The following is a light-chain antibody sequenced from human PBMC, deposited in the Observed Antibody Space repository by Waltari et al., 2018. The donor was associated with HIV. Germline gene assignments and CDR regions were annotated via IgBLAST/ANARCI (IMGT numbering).Light chain of an antibody. J-gene: IGKJ3*01. Sequence: DIVMTQTPLSLSVTPGQPASISCKYSQSLLHSDGKTYLYWYLQKPGQSPQLLIYEVSHRFAGVPERFSGSGSGTDFTLKISRVEAEDVGVYYCMQSIQPPFTFGPGTKVDIK. CDR1: QSLLHSDGKTY. CDR2: EVS. V-gene: IGKV2D-29*02. CDR3: MQSIQPPFT.